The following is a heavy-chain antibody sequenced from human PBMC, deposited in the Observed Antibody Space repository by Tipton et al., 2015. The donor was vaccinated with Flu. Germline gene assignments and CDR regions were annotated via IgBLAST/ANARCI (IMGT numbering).Heavy chain of an antibody. CDR1: SGSIRSTNYF. J-gene: IGHJ6*03. Sequence: TLSLTCTVSSGSIRSTNYFCAWIRQPPGKRLELIGSIYPSGTTYYNPSLKSRVTISVDTSKSQFSLKLRSVTAADTAVYYCARAPEPQLRAEKYSHYMDVWGKGTTVTVSS. CDR2: IYPSGTT. V-gene: IGHV4-39*07. D-gene: IGHD2-2*01. CDR3: ARAPEPQLRAEKYSHYMDV.